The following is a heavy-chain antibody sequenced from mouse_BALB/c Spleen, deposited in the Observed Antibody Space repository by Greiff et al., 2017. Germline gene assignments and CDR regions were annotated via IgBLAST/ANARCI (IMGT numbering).Heavy chain of an antibody. CDR3: AREDYGYDGFAY. Sequence: DVMLVESGGGLVKPGGSLKLSCAASGFTFSSYAMSWVRQTPEKRLEWVASISSGGSTYYPDSVKGRFTISRDNARNILYLQMSSLRSEDTAMYYCAREDYGYDGFAYWGQGTLVTVSA. D-gene: IGHD2-2*01. V-gene: IGHV5-6-5*01. J-gene: IGHJ3*01. CDR1: GFTFSSYA. CDR2: ISSGGST.